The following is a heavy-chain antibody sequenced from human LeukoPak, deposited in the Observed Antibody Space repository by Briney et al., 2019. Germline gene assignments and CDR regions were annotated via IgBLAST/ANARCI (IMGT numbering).Heavy chain of an antibody. D-gene: IGHD2-15*01. CDR1: GFTFSSYA. CDR2: ISGGGGST. CDR3: TTGLTYGLLSYYYYYMDV. J-gene: IGHJ6*03. Sequence: GGSLRLSCAASGFTFSSYAMNWVRQAPGKGLEWDSTISGGGGSTYFAGSVKGRFTISRDNSKNTLYLQMNSLRAEDTAVYYCTTGLTYGLLSYYYYYMDVWGKGTTVTVSS. V-gene: IGHV3-23*01.